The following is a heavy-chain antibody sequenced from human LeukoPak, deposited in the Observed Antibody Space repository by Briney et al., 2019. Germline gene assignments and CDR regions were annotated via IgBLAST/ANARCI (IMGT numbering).Heavy chain of an antibody. CDR3: TRGYAGIDY. CDR1: GFTVSSNY. D-gene: IGHD5-12*01. J-gene: IGHJ4*02. V-gene: IGHV3-66*01. Sequence: PGGSLRLSCVASGFTVSSNYMSWVRQAPGKGLEWISVIYSGGSTYYADSVMGRFTISRDNAKNTLYLQMNSLRAEDTSVYYCTRGYAGIDYWGRGALVTVSS. CDR2: IYSGGST.